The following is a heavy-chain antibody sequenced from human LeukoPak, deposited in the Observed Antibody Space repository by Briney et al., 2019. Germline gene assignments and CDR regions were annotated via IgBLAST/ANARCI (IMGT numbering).Heavy chain of an antibody. CDR1: GYTLTELS. CDR3: ATTPPTRYNWNDHVVSFDP. J-gene: IGHJ5*02. V-gene: IGHV1-24*01. CDR2: FDPEDGET. D-gene: IGHD1-20*01. Sequence: ASVKVSCKVSGYTLTELSMHWVRRAPGKGREWMGGFDPEDGETIYAQKFQGRVTMTEDTSTDTAYMELSSLRSEDTAVYYCATTPPTRYNWNDHVVSFDPWGQGTLVTVSS.